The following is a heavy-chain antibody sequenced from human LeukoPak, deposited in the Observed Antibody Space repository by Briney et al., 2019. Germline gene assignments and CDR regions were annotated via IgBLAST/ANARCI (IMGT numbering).Heavy chain of an antibody. D-gene: IGHD3-10*01. J-gene: IGHJ4*02. V-gene: IGHV5-51*01. Sequence: GESLKISCKDSGYSFTSYWIGWVRQMPGKGLEWMGIIYPGDSDTRYSPSFQGQVTISADKSISTAYLQWSSLKASDTAMYYCASQITMVRGVTEYSFDYWGQGTLVTVSS. CDR1: GYSFTSYW. CDR2: IYPGDSDT. CDR3: ASQITMVRGVTEYSFDY.